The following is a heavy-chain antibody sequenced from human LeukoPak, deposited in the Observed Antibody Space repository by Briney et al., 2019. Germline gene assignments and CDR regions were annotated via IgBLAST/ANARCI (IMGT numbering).Heavy chain of an antibody. CDR3: ARDGTTYGSGSYDY. D-gene: IGHD3-10*01. J-gene: IGHJ4*02. Sequence: PSETLSLTCTGSGGSISSSRYYWGWFRQPPGKGLEWIGSIYYSGSTYYNPSLKSRVTISVDTSKNQFSLKLSSVTAADTAVYYCARDGTTYGSGSYDYWGQGTLVTVSS. V-gene: IGHV4-39*07. CDR2: IYYSGST. CDR1: GGSISSSRYY.